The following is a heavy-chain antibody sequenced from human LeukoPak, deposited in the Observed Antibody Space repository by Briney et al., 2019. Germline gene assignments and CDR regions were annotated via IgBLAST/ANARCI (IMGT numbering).Heavy chain of an antibody. CDR1: GGSMRSSNFY. CDR3: ARGRVSSSTWYSTYYYYFYMDV. V-gene: IGHV4-39*07. J-gene: IGHJ6*03. Sequence: SETLSLTCTVSGGSMRSSNFYWGWIRQPPGKGLEWIGNINYSGSTYYNPSVKSRVTLSVDVSKNRFSLNLTSVTAADTALYFCARGRVSSSTWYSTYYYYFYMDVWGKGTTVTISS. CDR2: INYSGST. D-gene: IGHD1-1*01.